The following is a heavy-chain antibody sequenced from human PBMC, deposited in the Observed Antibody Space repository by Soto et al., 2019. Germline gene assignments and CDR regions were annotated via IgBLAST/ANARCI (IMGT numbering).Heavy chain of an antibody. J-gene: IGHJ4*02. D-gene: IGHD4-4*01. V-gene: IGHV5-51*01. CDR3: ARQYSDYYDY. Sequence: EVQLVQSGAEAKKPGESLQISCKDSGDSFSSYWIAWVRQMPGKGLEWMGIIYPGDSETRYSPSFQGQVTISADKSISTAYLQWSSLKASDTAMYYCARQYSDYYDYWGQGTLVTVSS. CDR1: GDSFSSYW. CDR2: IYPGDSET.